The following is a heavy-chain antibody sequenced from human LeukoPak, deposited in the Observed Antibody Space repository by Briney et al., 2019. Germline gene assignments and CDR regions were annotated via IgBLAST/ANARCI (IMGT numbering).Heavy chain of an antibody. Sequence: GGSLRLSCAASGFTFSSYAMHWVRQAPGKGLEWVAVISYDGSNKYYADSVKGRFTISRDNSKNTLYLQMNSLRAEDTAVYYCARARSAFDIWGQGTMVTVSS. CDR2: ISYDGSNK. CDR3: ARARSAFDI. CDR1: GFTFSSYA. V-gene: IGHV3-30*04. J-gene: IGHJ3*02.